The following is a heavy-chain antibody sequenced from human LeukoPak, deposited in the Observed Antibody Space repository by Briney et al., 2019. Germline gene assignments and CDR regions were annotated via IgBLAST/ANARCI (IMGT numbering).Heavy chain of an antibody. CDR2: INHTGTT. V-gene: IGHV4-34*01. D-gene: IGHD2-15*01. Sequence: SETLSLTCAVYGASLNTYYWNWIRQSPGKGLEWIGEINHTGTTNYNPSLKSRVTISVDTSKNQFSLKLSSVTAADTAIYYCARGAADRNTYYYYIDVWGKGTTVTVSS. CDR1: GASLNTYY. J-gene: IGHJ6*03. CDR3: ARGAADRNTYYYYIDV.